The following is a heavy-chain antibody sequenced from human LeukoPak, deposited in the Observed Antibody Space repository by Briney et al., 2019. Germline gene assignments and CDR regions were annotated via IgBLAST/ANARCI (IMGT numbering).Heavy chain of an antibody. Sequence: GGSLRLSCAASGLTLSIYAMSWVRQAPGEGLGWGSAISGGGGSTYYADSVKGRFTISRDNSKNTLYLQMNSLRAEDTAVYYCAKSGQCMVRGEPGHWGQGPLVTVSS. J-gene: IGHJ4*02. CDR2: ISGGGGST. V-gene: IGHV3-23*01. D-gene: IGHD3-10*01. CDR3: AKSGQCMVRGEPGH. CDR1: GLTLSIYA.